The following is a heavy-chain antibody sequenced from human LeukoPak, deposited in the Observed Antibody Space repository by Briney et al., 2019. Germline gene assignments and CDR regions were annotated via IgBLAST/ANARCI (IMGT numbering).Heavy chain of an antibody. D-gene: IGHD6-19*01. V-gene: IGHV3-64*02. CDR1: GFIFSNYP. CDR2: ISYNGGST. Sequence: GGSLRLSCAASGFIFSNYPMHWVRQAPGRGLEYLSAISYNGGSTYYADSVKGRFTISRDNSKNTLYLQMGSLRAEDMAVYYCAASYSSGWALDYWGQGTLVTVSS. J-gene: IGHJ4*02. CDR3: AASYSSGWALDY.